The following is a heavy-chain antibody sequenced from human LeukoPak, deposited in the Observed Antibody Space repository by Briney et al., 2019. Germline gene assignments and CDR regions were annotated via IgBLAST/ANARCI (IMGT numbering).Heavy chain of an antibody. J-gene: IGHJ4*02. Sequence: ASLKVSCKASGYTFTSYDINWVRQATGQGLEWMGWMNPNSGNTGYAQKFQGRVTMTRNTSISTAYMELSSLRSEDTAVYYCARVREDFWSGYPYYFDYWGQGTLVTVSS. CDR1: GYTFTSYD. CDR3: ARVREDFWSGYPYYFDY. D-gene: IGHD3-3*01. CDR2: MNPNSGNT. V-gene: IGHV1-8*01.